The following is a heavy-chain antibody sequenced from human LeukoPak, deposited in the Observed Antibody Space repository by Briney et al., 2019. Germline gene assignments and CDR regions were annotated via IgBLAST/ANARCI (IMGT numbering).Heavy chain of an antibody. J-gene: IGHJ6*02. D-gene: IGHD2-15*01. CDR3: ARHCSGGNCYFNGMDV. V-gene: IGHV4-59*08. CDR1: GGSISSYY. CDR2: IYYSGST. Sequence: SETLSLTCTVSGGSISSYYWSWIRQSPGKGLEWIGYIYYSGSTNYSPSLKSRVTISVDTSKNQFSLKLSSVTAADTAVYYCARHCSGGNCYFNGMDVWGQGTTVTVSS.